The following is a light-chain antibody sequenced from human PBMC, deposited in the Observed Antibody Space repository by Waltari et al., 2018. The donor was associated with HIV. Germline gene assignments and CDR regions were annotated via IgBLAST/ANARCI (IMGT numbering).Light chain of an antibody. V-gene: IGLV2-8*01. Sequence: QSALAQPPSASGSAGQSVTMSCTGTSSEVGAYNYVSWYQQHPGKSPKLIIYDVTKRPSGVPDRFSGSKSGNTASLTVSGLQGEDEADYYCSSYADSDTPVVFGGGTKLTVL. J-gene: IGLJ2*01. CDR3: SSYADSDTPVV. CDR1: SSEVGAYNY. CDR2: DVT.